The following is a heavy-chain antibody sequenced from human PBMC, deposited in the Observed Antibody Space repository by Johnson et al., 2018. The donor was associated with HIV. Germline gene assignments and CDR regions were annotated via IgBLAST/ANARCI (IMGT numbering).Heavy chain of an antibody. CDR2: LSYDGSNK. D-gene: IGHD1-26*01. V-gene: IGHV3-30*04. CDR3: ARDWSWRGSLKGGGAFDI. Sequence: QVQLVESGGGVVQPGRSLRLSCAASGFTFSNYAMHWVRQAPGKGLEWVSVLSYDGSNKYCADSLKGRFTISRDNSKNTLYLQTNSLRAEDTAVYYCARDWSWRGSLKGGGAFDIWGQGTLVTVSA. CDR1: GFTFSNYA. J-gene: IGHJ3*02.